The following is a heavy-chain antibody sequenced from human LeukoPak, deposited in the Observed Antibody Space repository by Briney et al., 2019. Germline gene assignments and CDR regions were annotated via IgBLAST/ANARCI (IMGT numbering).Heavy chain of an antibody. CDR2: IIPIFGTA. J-gene: IGHJ1*01. Sequence: SVKVTCKASGYTFTDYYIHWVRQAPGQGLEWMGAIIPIFGTANYAQKFQGRVTITADESTSTAYMELSSLRSEDTAVYYCARILSSCWYEYFHHWGQGTLVTVSS. D-gene: IGHD6-19*01. V-gene: IGHV1-69*13. CDR1: GYTFTDYY. CDR3: ARILSSCWYEYFHH.